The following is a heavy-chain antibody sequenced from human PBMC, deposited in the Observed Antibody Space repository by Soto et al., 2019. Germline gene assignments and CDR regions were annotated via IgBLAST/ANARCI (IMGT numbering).Heavy chain of an antibody. J-gene: IGHJ4*02. Sequence: QVHLVESGGGVVQPGTSLRLSCVGSGFTFRSYVIHWVRQAPGKGLEWVALTSYDGSNKYYDDSVKGRFTISRDNSRNTVDLQMDNLKLEDTALYYCARWGTTGGLDVWGQGTLVSVSS. D-gene: IGHD3-16*01. CDR2: TSYDGSNK. V-gene: IGHV3-30*19. CDR3: ARWGTTGGLDV. CDR1: GFTFRSYV.